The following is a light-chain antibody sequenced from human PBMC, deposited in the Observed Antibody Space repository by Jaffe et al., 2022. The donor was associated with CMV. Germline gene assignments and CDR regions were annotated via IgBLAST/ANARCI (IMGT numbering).Light chain of an antibody. V-gene: IGKV1-27*01. J-gene: IGKJ3*01. Sequence: DIQMTQSPSSLSASVGDRVTITCRASQGITDYLAWYQQKPGKVPKLLIYAASTLQSGVPSRFSGSGSGTDFALTISSLQPEDVAIYYCQTYNSAPPVTFGPGTKVDIK. CDR2: AAS. CDR1: QGITDY. CDR3: QTYNSAPPVT.